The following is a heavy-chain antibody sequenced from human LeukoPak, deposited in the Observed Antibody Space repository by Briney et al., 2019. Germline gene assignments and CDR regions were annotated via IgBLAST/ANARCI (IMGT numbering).Heavy chain of an antibody. J-gene: IGHJ5*02. Sequence: PGGSLRLSCAASGFTFNTYAMSWVRQAPGKGLEWVSTISGSGGSTYYADSVKGRFTISRDNSKNTLYVQMNSLRVEDTAVYYCAKGIATAGWFDPWGQGTLVTVSS. V-gene: IGHV3-23*01. CDR2: ISGSGGST. D-gene: IGHD6-13*01. CDR3: AKGIATAGWFDP. CDR1: GFTFNTYA.